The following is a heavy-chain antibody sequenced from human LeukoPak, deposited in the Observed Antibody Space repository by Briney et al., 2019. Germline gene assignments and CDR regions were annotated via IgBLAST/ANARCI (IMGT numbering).Heavy chain of an antibody. V-gene: IGHV3-23*01. CDR3: AKPSITGTTSSAFDY. CDR1: GFTLSSYA. D-gene: IGHD1-20*01. J-gene: IGHJ4*02. CDR2: IRGSGGST. Sequence: GGSLRLSCAASGFTLSSYAMSWVRQAPGKGLEWVSAIRGSGGSTYYADSVKGRFTISRDNSKNTLYLQMNSLRAEDTAVYYCAKPSITGTTSSAFDYWGQGTLVTVSS.